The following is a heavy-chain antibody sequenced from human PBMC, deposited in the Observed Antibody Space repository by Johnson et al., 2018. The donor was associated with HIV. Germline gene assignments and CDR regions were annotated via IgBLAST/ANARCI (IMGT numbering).Heavy chain of an antibody. CDR1: GFTVSSNY. Sequence: VQLVESGGGLIQPGGSLRLSCAASGFTVSSNYMSWVRQAPGKGLEWVSGINWNGGSTGYADSVKGRFTIFRANAKNSLYLQMNRLRAEDTALYYCARGGMRGELGAFDIWGQGTMVTVSS. D-gene: IGHD1-26*01. CDR2: INWNGGST. V-gene: IGHV3-20*04. CDR3: ARGGMRGELGAFDI. J-gene: IGHJ3*02.